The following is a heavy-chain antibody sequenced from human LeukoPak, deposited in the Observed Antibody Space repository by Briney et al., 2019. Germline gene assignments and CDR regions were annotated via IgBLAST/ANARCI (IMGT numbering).Heavy chain of an antibody. Sequence: GGSLRLSCVVSGFTFSSYHMNWVRQAPGKGLEWVSCISTSSSSYIYYADSVKGRFTISRDNAKNSLYLQMNSLRVEDTAIYYCARDPYNGAYSEGYYYYYMDVWGKGTTVTVSS. CDR3: ARDPYNGAYSEGYYYYYMDV. D-gene: IGHD1-1*01. J-gene: IGHJ6*03. V-gene: IGHV3-21*01. CDR2: ISTSSSSYI. CDR1: GFTFSSYH.